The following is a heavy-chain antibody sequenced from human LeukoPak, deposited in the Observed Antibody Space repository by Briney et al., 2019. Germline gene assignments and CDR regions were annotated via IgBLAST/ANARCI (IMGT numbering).Heavy chain of an antibody. V-gene: IGHV1-2*02. D-gene: IGHD3-10*01. J-gene: IGHJ4*02. CDR1: GCTFTAFY. CDR3: ARDSVRGLMIPLNS. Sequence: GASVKVSCKASGCTFTAFYFHWVRQAPGQGLEWMGWILPNTGGTSYAQKFQDRVTLTWDTSIGTAFMELTRLRSDDTAVYFCARDSVRGLMIPLNSWGQGTLVTVSS. CDR2: ILPNTGGT.